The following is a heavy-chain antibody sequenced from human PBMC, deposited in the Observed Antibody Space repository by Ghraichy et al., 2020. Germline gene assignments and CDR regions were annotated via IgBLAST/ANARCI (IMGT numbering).Heavy chain of an antibody. J-gene: IGHJ4*02. D-gene: IGHD6-19*01. V-gene: IGHV1-2*02. CDR2: INPKSGGT. Sequence: SVKVSCKASGYTFTGYYMHWVRQAPGQGLEWMGWINPKSGGTNYAQKFQGRVTMTSGTSISTEYMELSRLGSDDTAVYYCARDRQAGRDYWGQGTPVTVSS. CDR3: ARDRQAGRDY. CDR1: GYTFTGYY.